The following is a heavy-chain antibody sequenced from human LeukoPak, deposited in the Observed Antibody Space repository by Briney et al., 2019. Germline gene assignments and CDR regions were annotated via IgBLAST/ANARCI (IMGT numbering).Heavy chain of an antibody. D-gene: IGHD3-22*01. CDR1: GFTFSSYG. Sequence: GRSLRLSCAASGFTFSSYGMHWVRQAPGKGLEWVAVISYDGNTKYYADSVKGRFTISRDKFKNTLYLQMHSLRAGDTAVYYCAKGGLGRSTIVVADFDYWGQGTLVTVSS. J-gene: IGHJ4*02. CDR3: AKGGLGRSTIVVADFDY. CDR2: ISYDGNTK. V-gene: IGHV3-30*18.